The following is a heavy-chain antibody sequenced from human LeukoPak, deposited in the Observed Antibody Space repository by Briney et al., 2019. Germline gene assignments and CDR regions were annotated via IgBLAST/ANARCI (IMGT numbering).Heavy chain of an antibody. Sequence: PGRSLRLSCAASGFTFSSYAMHWVRQAPGKGLEWVAVISYDGSNKYYADSVKGRFTIPRDNSKNTLYLQMNSLRAEDTAVYYCARDPNHDYVTGNFDYWGQGTLVTVSS. V-gene: IGHV3-30*04. D-gene: IGHD4-17*01. CDR3: ARDPNHDYVTGNFDY. CDR2: ISYDGSNK. J-gene: IGHJ4*02. CDR1: GFTFSSYA.